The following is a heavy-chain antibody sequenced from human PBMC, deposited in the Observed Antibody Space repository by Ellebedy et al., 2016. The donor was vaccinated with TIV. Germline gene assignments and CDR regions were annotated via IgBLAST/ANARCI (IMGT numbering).Heavy chain of an antibody. V-gene: IGHV1-2*02. Sequence: ASVKVSXXASGYTFTGYYMHWVRQAPGQGLEWMGWINPNSGGTNYAQKFQGRVTMTRNTSISTAYMELSSLRSEDTAVYYCARGLGNYDFWSGFRGRYYYMDVWGKGTTVTVSS. J-gene: IGHJ6*03. CDR1: GYTFTGYY. D-gene: IGHD3-3*01. CDR3: ARGLGNYDFWSGFRGRYYYMDV. CDR2: INPNSGGT.